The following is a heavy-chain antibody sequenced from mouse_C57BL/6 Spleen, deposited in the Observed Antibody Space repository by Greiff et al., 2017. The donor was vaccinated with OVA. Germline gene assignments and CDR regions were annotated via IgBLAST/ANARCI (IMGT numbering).Heavy chain of an antibody. CDR3: ARSDWGGPYYYAMDY. D-gene: IGHD4-1*01. Sequence: EVQLQESGPELVKPGASVKISCKASGYSFTDYNMNWVKQSNGKSLEWIGEINPKNGNTRYNPKFKGKATLTVDQSSSTAYMQLNSLTSEDSAVYYCARSDWGGPYYYAMDYWGQGTSVTVSS. CDR1: GYSFTDYN. CDR2: INPKNGNT. J-gene: IGHJ4*01. V-gene: IGHV1-39*01.